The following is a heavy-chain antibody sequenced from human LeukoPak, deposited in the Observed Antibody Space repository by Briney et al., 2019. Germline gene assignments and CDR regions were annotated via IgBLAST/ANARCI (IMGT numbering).Heavy chain of an antibody. V-gene: IGHV3-11*03. Sequence: GGSLRLSCAASGFTFSDYYMSWIRQAPGKGLMWVSYISSSSSYTNYADSVKGRFTISRDNAKNSLYLQMNSLRAEDTAVYYCASSRAKYYDSSGWYYFDYWGQGTLVTVSS. CDR1: GFTFSDYY. J-gene: IGHJ4*02. D-gene: IGHD3-22*01. CDR2: ISSSSSYT. CDR3: ASSRAKYYDSSGWYYFDY.